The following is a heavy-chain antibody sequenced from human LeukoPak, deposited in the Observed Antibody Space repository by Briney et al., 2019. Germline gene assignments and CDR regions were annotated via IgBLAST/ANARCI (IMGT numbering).Heavy chain of an antibody. Sequence: SETLSLTCTVSGGSISSYYWSWIRQPPGQGLEWIGYIYYTGHTKYNPSLKIRVTISLDTSKQQFSLKLSSVTAADPAVYYCARASNGSGSDYWGQGTLVTVSS. D-gene: IGHD3-10*01. CDR2: IYYTGHT. V-gene: IGHV4-59*01. CDR3: ARASNGSGSDY. J-gene: IGHJ4*02. CDR1: GGSISSYY.